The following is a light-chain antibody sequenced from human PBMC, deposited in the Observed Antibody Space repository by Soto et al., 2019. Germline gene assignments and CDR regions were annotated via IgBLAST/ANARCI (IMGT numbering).Light chain of an antibody. CDR3: QQYSNWPWT. CDR2: GAS. CDR1: ESVSSN. V-gene: IGKV3-15*01. Sequence: IVMTQSPATLSVSPWERATLSYRTSESVSSNLAWYQQKPGQAPGLLIYGASTRATGIPARFSGSGSGTEFTLTISSLQSEDFAVYYCQQYSNWPWTFGQGTKVDIK. J-gene: IGKJ1*01.